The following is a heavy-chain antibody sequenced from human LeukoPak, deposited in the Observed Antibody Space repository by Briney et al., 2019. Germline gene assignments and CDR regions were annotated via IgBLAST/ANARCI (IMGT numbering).Heavy chain of an antibody. J-gene: IGHJ4*02. CDR1: GGSISSYY. CDR3: ATRIGGGSSYYFDY. V-gene: IGHV4-4*07. Sequence: SETLSLTCTVPGGSISSYYWSWIRQPAGKGLEWIGRIYSSGSTKYSPSLQSRITMSVDTSKNQFSLNLSSVTAADTAVYYCATRIGGGSSYYFDYWGQGTLVTVSS. D-gene: IGHD6-6*01. CDR2: IYSSGST.